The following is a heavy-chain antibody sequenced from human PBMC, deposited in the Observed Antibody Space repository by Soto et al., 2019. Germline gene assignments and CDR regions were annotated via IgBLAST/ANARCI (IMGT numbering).Heavy chain of an antibody. CDR3: TRGPRASSSGTGAY. J-gene: IGHJ4*02. CDR2: ISDDGKIT. D-gene: IGHD2-2*01. V-gene: IGHV3-74*01. CDR1: GFNFSYNA. Sequence: PGGSLRLSCVASGFNFSYNAMSWVRQVPGKGPEWVSRISDDGKITTYADSVKDRFTISRDNAKDTIYLQLDNLRGDDTGLYYCTRGPRASSSGTGAYWGQGTQVTVSS.